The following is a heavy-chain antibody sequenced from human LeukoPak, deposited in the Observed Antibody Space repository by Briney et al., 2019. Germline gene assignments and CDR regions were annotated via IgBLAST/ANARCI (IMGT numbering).Heavy chain of an antibody. J-gene: IGHJ3*02. D-gene: IGHD3-22*01. CDR3: ARVGSTDSPHAFDI. Sequence: GGSLRLSCAASGFTFSSYWMDWVRQAPGKGLVWVSGINSDGSHTRYAESVKGRFTISRDNAKNTLYLQMNSLRAEDTAVYYCARVGSTDSPHAFDIWGQGTMVTVSS. V-gene: IGHV3-74*01. CDR2: INSDGSHT. CDR1: GFTFSSYW.